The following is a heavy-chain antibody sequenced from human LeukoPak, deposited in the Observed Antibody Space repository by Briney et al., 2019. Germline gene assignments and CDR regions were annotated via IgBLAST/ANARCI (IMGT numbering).Heavy chain of an antibody. J-gene: IGHJ5*02. Sequence: MTSQTLSLTCTVSGGSISSGSYYWSWIRQPAGKGLEWIGRIYTSGSTNYNPSLKSRVTISVDTSKNQSSLKLSSVTAADTAVYYCARGRSSGWFEGYWFDPWGQGTLVTVSS. V-gene: IGHV4-61*02. D-gene: IGHD6-19*01. CDR1: GGSISSGSYY. CDR3: ARGRSSGWFEGYWFDP. CDR2: IYTSGST.